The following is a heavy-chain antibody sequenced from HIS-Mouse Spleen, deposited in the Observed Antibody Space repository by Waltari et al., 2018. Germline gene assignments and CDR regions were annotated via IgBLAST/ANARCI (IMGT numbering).Heavy chain of an antibody. D-gene: IGHD6-6*01. CDR2: IYSGGST. Sequence: EVQLVESGGGLVQPGGSLRLSCAASGFTVSSNYMSWVRQAPGKGLEWVSVIYSGGSTYYADSVKGRFTISRDNSKNTLYLQMNSLRAEDTAVYYCARAGNYSSSSEDYFDYWGQGTLVTVSS. CDR1: GFTVSSNY. CDR3: ARAGNYSSSSEDYFDY. J-gene: IGHJ4*02. V-gene: IGHV3-66*01.